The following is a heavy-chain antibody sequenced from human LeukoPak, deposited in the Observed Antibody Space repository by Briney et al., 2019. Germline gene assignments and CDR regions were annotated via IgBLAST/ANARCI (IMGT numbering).Heavy chain of an antibody. CDR2: ISAYNGNT. D-gene: IGHD3-10*01. Sequence: ASVKVSCKASGYTFTSYGISWVRQAPGQGLERMGWISAYNGNTNYAQKLQGRVTMTTDTSTSTAYMELRSLRYDDTALYYCARDRARITMVRGVILYNWFDPWGQGTLVTVSS. CDR1: GYTFTSYG. CDR3: ARDRARITMVRGVILYNWFDP. J-gene: IGHJ5*02. V-gene: IGHV1-18*01.